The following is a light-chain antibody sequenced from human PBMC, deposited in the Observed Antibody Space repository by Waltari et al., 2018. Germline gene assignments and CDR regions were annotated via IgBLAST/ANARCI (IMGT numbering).Light chain of an antibody. CDR1: QSIGRG. CDR2: YAS. Sequence: ILFIQCPDFWSVMPKERVTITCRASQSIGRGLNWYQQKPDQSPKLLIKYASQSISGVPSRFSGSGSGTDFTLTINSLEAEDAAAYYCHQSSSLPRTFGQGTKVEIK. V-gene: IGKV6D-21*02. CDR3: HQSSSLPRT. J-gene: IGKJ1*01.